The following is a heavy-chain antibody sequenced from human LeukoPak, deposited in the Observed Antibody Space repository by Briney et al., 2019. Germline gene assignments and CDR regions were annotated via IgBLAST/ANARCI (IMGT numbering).Heavy chain of an antibody. D-gene: IGHD1-1*01. V-gene: IGHV1-69*13. CDR2: IIPIFGTA. CDR3: ADWNEPYNWFDP. J-gene: IGHJ5*02. CDR1: GGTFSSYA. Sequence: SVKVSCKASGGTFSSYAISWVRQAPGQGLEWMGGIIPIFGTANYAQKFQGRVTITADESTSTAYMELSSLRSEDTAVYYCADWNEPYNWFDPWGQGTLVTVSS.